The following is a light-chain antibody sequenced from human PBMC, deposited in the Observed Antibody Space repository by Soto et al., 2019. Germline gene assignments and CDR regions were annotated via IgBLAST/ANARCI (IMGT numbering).Light chain of an antibody. J-gene: IGKJ1*01. CDR1: QNIRNY. Sequence: DLQMTQSPSTLSASVGARVTITCRASQNIRNYVAWYQQIPGKAPKLLIYKASTLKSGVPSRFSGSGSGTELTLTISSLQPDDCETYYGQHYNSYSEAFGQGTKVDIK. CDR2: KAS. CDR3: QHYNSYSEA. V-gene: IGKV1-5*03.